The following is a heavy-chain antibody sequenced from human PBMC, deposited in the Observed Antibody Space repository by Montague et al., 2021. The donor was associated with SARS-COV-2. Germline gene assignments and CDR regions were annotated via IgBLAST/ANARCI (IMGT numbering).Heavy chain of an antibody. Sequence: SETLSLTCSVSGGSVRNGSYYWSWIRQPPGKGLQWIGNVLYTGFTSFNPSLKSRLTMSVDSSKNEFSLNLRSVTAADTAVYYCAMTAVIRYQYYFDNWGQGTVVAVSS. D-gene: IGHD3-16*02. CDR3: AMTAVIRYQYYFDN. CDR2: VLYTGFT. CDR1: GGSVRNGSYY. V-gene: IGHV4-61*01. J-gene: IGHJ4*02.